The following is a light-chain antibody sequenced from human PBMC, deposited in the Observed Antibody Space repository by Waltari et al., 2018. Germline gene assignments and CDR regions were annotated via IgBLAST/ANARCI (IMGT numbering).Light chain of an antibody. CDR2: GAS. CDR1: QSVSRT. V-gene: IGKV3-20*01. Sequence: EIVLTQSPGTLSLSPGERATLSCRASQSVSRTLAWYQQKPGQATRLLIYGASTRATGIPERFSGGGSGTDFSLTISRLEPEDFALYYCQHYVRLPATFGQGTKVEIK. CDR3: QHYVRLPAT. J-gene: IGKJ1*01.